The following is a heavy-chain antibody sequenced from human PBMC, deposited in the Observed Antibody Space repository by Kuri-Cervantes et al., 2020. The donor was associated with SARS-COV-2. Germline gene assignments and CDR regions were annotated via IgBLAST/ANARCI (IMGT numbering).Heavy chain of an antibody. D-gene: IGHD3-22*01. V-gene: IGHV4-59*11. Sequence: ESLKISCTVSGGSISSHYWSWIRQPPGKGLEWIGYIYYSGSTNYNPSLKSRVTISVDTSKNQFSLKLSSVTAADTAVYYCARARVDYYDSSGLDYWGQGTLVTVSS. CDR1: GGSISSHY. CDR2: IYYSGST. CDR3: ARARVDYYDSSGLDY. J-gene: IGHJ4*02.